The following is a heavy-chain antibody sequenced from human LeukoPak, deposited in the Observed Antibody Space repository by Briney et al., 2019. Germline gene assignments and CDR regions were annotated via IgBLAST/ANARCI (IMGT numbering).Heavy chain of an antibody. V-gene: IGHV3-20*04. Sequence: GGSLRLSCAASGSTSDDYGMSWVRQAPGKGLEWVSGINWSGGRTGYADSLKGRFTISRDNAKNTLYLQMNSLRDEDTALYYCARDLTTSDNWGQGTLVTVSS. J-gene: IGHJ4*02. CDR1: GSTSDDYG. D-gene: IGHD1/OR15-1a*01. CDR2: INWSGGRT. CDR3: ARDLTTSDN.